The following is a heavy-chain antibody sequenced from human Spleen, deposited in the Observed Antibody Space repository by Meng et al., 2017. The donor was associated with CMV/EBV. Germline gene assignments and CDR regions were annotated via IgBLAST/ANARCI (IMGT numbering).Heavy chain of an antibody. V-gene: IGHV3-13*01. D-gene: IGHD3-22*01. CDR3: VIDRHLRTGSSGYFDL. CDR1: GFTFSSYD. J-gene: IGHJ3*01. Sequence: GESLKISCAASGFTFSSYDMHWVRQATGKGLEWVSAIGTAGDTYYPGSVKGRFTISRDNSKKTLYLQMNSLRTEDTALYYCVIDRHLRTGSSGYFDLWGQGTMVTVSS. CDR2: IGTAGDT.